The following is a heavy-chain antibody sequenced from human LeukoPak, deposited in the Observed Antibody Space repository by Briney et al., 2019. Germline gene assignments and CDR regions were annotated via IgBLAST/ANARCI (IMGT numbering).Heavy chain of an antibody. D-gene: IGHD3-22*01. J-gene: IGHJ4*02. Sequence: ASVKVSCKASGGTFSSYAISWVRQAPGQGLGWMGRIIPILGIANYAQKFQGRVTITADKSTSTAYMELSSLRSEDTAVYYCARDKSDGYYDSSGYLCYWGQGTLVTVSS. V-gene: IGHV1-69*04. CDR3: ARDKSDGYYDSSGYLCY. CDR2: IIPILGIA. CDR1: GGTFSSYA.